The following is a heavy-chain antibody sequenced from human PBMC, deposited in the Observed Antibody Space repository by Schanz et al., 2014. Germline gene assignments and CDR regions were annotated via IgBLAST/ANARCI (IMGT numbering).Heavy chain of an antibody. CDR2: IIPILGIA. CDR3: ADSYCSSTSCYTGYYYMDV. CDR1: GGTFSSYT. J-gene: IGHJ6*03. Sequence: QVHLVQSGAEVKKPGSSVKVSCKASGGTFSSYTISWVRQAPGQGLEWMGRIIPILGIANYAQNFQGRVTITADKSTSKAYMELSRLRSDDTAVYYCADSYCSSTSCYTGYYYMDVWGKGTTVTVSS. D-gene: IGHD2-2*02. V-gene: IGHV1-69*02.